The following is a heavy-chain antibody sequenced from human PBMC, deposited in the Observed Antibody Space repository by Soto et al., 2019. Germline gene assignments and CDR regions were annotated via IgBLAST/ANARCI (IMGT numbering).Heavy chain of an antibody. CDR3: ARVRGSYEGYVRYFDL. CDR1: GYTFSTYG. V-gene: IGHV1-18*01. Sequence: QVQLVQSGAEVKKPGASVKVSCKASGYTFSTYGITWVRQAPGQGPEWMGWISAYNINTNYAQKFQGRVTMTTDTXTXXAYMELRRLRSDDTAVYYCARVRGSYEGYVRYFDLWGRGTLVTVSS. D-gene: IGHD3-16*01. J-gene: IGHJ2*01. CDR2: ISAYNINT.